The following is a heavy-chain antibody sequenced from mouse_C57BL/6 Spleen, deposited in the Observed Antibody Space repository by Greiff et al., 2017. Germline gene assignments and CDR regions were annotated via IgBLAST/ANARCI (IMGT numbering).Heavy chain of an antibody. CDR2: IYPGDGDT. Sequence: VQLQQSGPELVKPGASVKLSCKASGYAFSSSWMNWVKQRPGKGLEWIGRIYPGDGDTNYNGKFKGKATLTADKSTSTAYMQLSSLTSEDSAVYFCTRIYGNYGTFYAMGYWGQVTSVTVSS. CDR1: GYAFSSSW. J-gene: IGHJ4*01. D-gene: IGHD2-1*01. CDR3: TRIYGNYGTFYAMGY. V-gene: IGHV1-82*01.